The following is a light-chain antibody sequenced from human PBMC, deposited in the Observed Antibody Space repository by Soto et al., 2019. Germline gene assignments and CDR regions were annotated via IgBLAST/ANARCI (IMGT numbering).Light chain of an antibody. J-gene: IGKJ4*01. Sequence: DTQMTQSPSSLSASVGDRVTITCRASQDLDRWLAWYQQKPGEAPKVLIFAASSLQSGLPSRFSGGGSGTDFSLTISSLQPEDFATYYCKQSRSFPLTFGGGTKVDIK. CDR1: QDLDRW. CDR2: AAS. V-gene: IGKV1-12*01. CDR3: KQSRSFPLT.